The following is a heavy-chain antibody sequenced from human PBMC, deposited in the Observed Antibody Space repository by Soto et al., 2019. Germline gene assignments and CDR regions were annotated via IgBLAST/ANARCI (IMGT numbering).Heavy chain of an antibody. CDR1: GFTVSSNY. J-gene: IGHJ4*02. V-gene: IGHV3-53*01. Sequence: PGGSLRLSCAASGFTVSSNYMSWVRQAPGKGLEWVSVIYSGGSTYYADSVKGRFTISRDNSKNTLYLQMNSLRAEDTAVYYCLRAPLWSQAPDDYWGQGTLVTVSS. CDR2: IYSGGST. D-gene: IGHD3-10*01. CDR3: LRAPLWSQAPDDY.